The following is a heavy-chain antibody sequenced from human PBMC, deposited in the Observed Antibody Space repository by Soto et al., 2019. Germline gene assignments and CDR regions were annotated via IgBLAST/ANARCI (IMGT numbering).Heavy chain of an antibody. V-gene: IGHV3-11*06. CDR1: GFTFSADY. CDR2: ISSGSTYA. CDR3: AGARGPGSGAWFDP. J-gene: IGHJ5*02. Sequence: QVQLMESGGGVVKPGGSLRLSCAASGFTFSADYMSWIRQAPGKGLEWVSYISSGSTYAFYADSVKGRFSISRDDAKNSLYLQMNNLRVEDTAVYYCAGARGPGSGAWFDPWGQGTLVTVSS. D-gene: IGHD3-3*01.